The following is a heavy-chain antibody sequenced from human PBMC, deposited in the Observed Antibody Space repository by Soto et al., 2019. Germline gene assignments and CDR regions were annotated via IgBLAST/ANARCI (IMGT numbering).Heavy chain of an antibody. J-gene: IGHJ6*02. Sequence: PGGSLRLSCAASGFTFSSYGMHWVRQAPGKGLEWVAVISYDGSNKYYADSVKGRFTISRDNSKNTLYLQMNSLRAEDTAVYYCAKDRRLRSPFPYYGMDVWGQGTMVTVSS. CDR3: AKDRRLRSPFPYYGMDV. D-gene: IGHD4-17*01. V-gene: IGHV3-30*18. CDR1: GFTFSSYG. CDR2: ISYDGSNK.